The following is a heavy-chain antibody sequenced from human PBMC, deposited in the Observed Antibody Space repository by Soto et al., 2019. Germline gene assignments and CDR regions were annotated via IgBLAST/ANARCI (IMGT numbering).Heavy chain of an antibody. CDR3: ARGKMGELSPVVG. Sequence: GGSLRLSCAASGFTVSSNYMSWVRQAPGKGLEWVSVIYSGGSTYYADSVKGRFTISRDNSKNTLYLQMNSLRAEDTAVYYCARGKMGELSPVVGWGQGTLVTVSS. J-gene: IGHJ4*02. CDR1: GFTVSSNY. V-gene: IGHV3-66*01. D-gene: IGHD3-16*02. CDR2: IYSGGST.